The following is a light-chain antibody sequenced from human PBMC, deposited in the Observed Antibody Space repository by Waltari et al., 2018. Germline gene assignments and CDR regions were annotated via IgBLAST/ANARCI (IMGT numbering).Light chain of an antibody. Sequence: EIVLTQSPGTLSVSPGERVTVSCRASQTITGSWLTWYHQKPGQAPRLLIYGASNRAPCIPDRCSGSGSGTDFTLTISRLEPEDSAVYYCQQYDGSVVTFGGGTKVEIK. CDR2: GAS. V-gene: IGKV3-20*01. J-gene: IGKJ4*01. CDR3: QQYDGSVVT. CDR1: QTITGSW.